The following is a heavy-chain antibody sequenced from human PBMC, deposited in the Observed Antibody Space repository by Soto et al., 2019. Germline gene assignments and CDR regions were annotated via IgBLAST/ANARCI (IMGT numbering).Heavy chain of an antibody. J-gene: IGHJ6*02. CDR1: GFYFSNYA. CDR3: ARDPDISAGYGMDV. V-gene: IGHV3-23*01. D-gene: IGHD3-22*01. Sequence: EVQLLESGGGLVQPGGSLRLSCAASGFYFSNYAMSWVRQAPGKGLEWVSRISGSGSSTYYADFVKGRFTISRDSSKNTLFLQMNSLRAEDRAVYYWARDPDISAGYGMDVWGQGTTVTVSS. CDR2: ISGSGSST.